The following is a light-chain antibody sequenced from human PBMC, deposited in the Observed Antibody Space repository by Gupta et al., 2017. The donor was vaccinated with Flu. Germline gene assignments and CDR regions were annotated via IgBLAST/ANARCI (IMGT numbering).Light chain of an antibody. CDR1: SSDVGTYNR. CDR3: SSYTSSYTFV. J-gene: IGLJ1*01. Sequence: QSALTQPPSVSGSPGQSVTISCPGTSSDVGTYNRVSWYQQSPGTAPKLMIYEVNNRPSGVPDRFSGSKSGNTASLTISGLQGEDEADYYCSSYTSSYTFVFGTGTKVTVV. CDR2: EVN. V-gene: IGLV2-18*02.